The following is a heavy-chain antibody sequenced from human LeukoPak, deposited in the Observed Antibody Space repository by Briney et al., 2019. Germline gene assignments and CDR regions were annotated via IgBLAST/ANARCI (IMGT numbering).Heavy chain of an antibody. V-gene: IGHV4-34*12. D-gene: IGHD3-10*01. CDR3: AKSNGYGLVDI. J-gene: IGHJ3*02. CDR1: GGSFSGYY. Sequence: PSETLSLTCAVYGGSFSGYYWGWIRQPPGKGLEWIGNIFYSGSTYYSPSLKSRVTISLDTSRDQFSLKLNSVTAADTAVYYCAKSNGYGLVDIWGQGTMVTVSS. CDR2: IFYSGST.